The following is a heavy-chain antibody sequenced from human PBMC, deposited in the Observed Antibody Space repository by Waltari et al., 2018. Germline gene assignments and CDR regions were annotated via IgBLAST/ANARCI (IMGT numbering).Heavy chain of an antibody. Sequence: QVQLVESGGGVVQPGESLRRSCAASGYPFSSYGLHWVRQAPGKGLEWVAFIRFDGTDKYYTDSVKGRFTIFRDNSKNTLYLQMNSLRVEDTAMYFCAKEGNCGGECYSDYWGQGALVTVSS. D-gene: IGHD2-21*01. CDR1: GYPFSSYG. V-gene: IGHV3-30*02. CDR3: AKEGNCGGECYSDY. CDR2: IRFDGTDK. J-gene: IGHJ4*02.